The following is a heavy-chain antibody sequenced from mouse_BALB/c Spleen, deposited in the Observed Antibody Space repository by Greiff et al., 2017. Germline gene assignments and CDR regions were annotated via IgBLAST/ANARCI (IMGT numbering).Heavy chain of an antibody. CDR1: GFNIKDTY. Sequence: EVQLQQSGAELVKPGASVKLSCTASGFNIKDTYMHWVKQRPEQGLEWIGRIDPANGNTQYDPKFQGKATITADTSSNTAYLQLSSLTSEDTAVYYCARSIAAVVDPWGQGTLVTVSA. D-gene: IGHD1-1*01. J-gene: IGHJ3*01. CDR2: IDPANGNT. V-gene: IGHV14-3*02. CDR3: ARSIAAVVDP.